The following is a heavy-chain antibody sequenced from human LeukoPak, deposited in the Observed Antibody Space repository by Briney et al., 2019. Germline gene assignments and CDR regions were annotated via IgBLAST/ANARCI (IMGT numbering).Heavy chain of an antibody. CDR2: IIPIFGTA. D-gene: IGHD6-6*01. J-gene: IGHJ4*02. CDR1: GGTFSSYA. Sequence: GASVKVSCKASGGTFSSYAISWVRQAPGQGLEWMGGIIPIFGTANYAQKFQGRVTITADESTSTAYMELSSLRSEDTAVYYCARDIAARQGFFDYWGQGTLVTVSS. V-gene: IGHV1-69*13. CDR3: ARDIAARQGFFDY.